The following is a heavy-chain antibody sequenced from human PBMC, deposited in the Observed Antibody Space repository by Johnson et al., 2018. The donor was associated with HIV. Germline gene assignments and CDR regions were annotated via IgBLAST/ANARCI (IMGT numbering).Heavy chain of an antibody. CDR1: GFTVSSNY. CDR3: AKIKGSSDAFDS. Sequence: VQLVESGGGLVQPGGSLRLSCASSGFTVSSNYMSWVRQAPGKGLEWVSVIYSGGSTYYTDSVKGRVTIYRDNSKNTLYLEMNSLRAEDTAVYYCAKIKGSSDAFDSWGPGTMVTVSA. V-gene: IGHV3-66*01. D-gene: IGHD6-6*01. CDR2: IYSGGST. J-gene: IGHJ3*02.